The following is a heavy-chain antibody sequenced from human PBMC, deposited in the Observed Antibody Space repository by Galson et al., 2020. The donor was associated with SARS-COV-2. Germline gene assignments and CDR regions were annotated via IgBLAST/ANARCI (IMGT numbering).Heavy chain of an antibody. CDR3: ARGSGYYYDHSLDY. D-gene: IGHD3-22*01. CDR2: LYYSGIS. CDR1: GGSIHSSNYY. Sequence: TLSLTCTVSGGSIHSSNYYWGWIRQPPGKGLEWIGSLYYSGISYYNPSFKSRVTLSVDTSKTQFSLKVHSVTAADTAVYYCARGSGYYYDHSLDYWGQGTLVTVSS. V-gene: IGHV4-39*07. J-gene: IGHJ4*02.